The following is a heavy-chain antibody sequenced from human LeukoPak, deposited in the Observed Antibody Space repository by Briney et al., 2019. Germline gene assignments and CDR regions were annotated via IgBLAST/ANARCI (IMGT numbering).Heavy chain of an antibody. CDR2: IRTDGLET. V-gene: IGHV3-74*01. J-gene: IGHJ4*02. D-gene: IGHD3-22*01. CDR3: AKDPYYYDSSGYYDY. Sequence: PGGSLRLSCEASGFAFNNYWMHWVRQAPGKGLVWVSRIRTDGLETSYADSVKGRFTISRDNSKNTLYLQMNSLRAEDTAVYYCAKDPYYYDSSGYYDYWGQGTLVTVSS. CDR1: GFAFNNYW.